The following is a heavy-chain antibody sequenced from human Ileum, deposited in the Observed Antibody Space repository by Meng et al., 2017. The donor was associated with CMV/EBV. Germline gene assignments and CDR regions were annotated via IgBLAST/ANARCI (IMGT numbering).Heavy chain of an antibody. CDR1: GFTFSSYS. V-gene: IGHV3-48*04. D-gene: IGHD1-14*01. Sequence: GESLKISCAASGFTFSSYSMNWVRQAPGKGLQWVSYIGSSGSTMYYADSVKGQFTISRDNAKNSLYLEMNSLRAEDTAVYYCARKVYGMLDSWGQGTLVTVSS. CDR3: ARKVYGMLDS. J-gene: IGHJ5*01. CDR2: IGSSGSTM.